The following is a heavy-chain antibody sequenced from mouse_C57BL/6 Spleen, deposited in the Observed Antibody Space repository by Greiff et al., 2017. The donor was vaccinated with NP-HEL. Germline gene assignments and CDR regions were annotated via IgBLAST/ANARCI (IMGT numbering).Heavy chain of an antibody. V-gene: IGHV1-64*01. Sequence: VQLQQSGAELVKPGASVKLSCKASGYTFTSYWMHWVKQRPGQGLEWIGMIHPNSGSTNYNEKFKSKATLTVDKSSSTAYMQLSSLTSEDSAVYYCARSGDGYWYFDVWGTGTTVTVSS. CDR3: ARSGDGYWYFDV. J-gene: IGHJ1*03. D-gene: IGHD2-3*01. CDR2: IHPNSGST. CDR1: GYTFTSYW.